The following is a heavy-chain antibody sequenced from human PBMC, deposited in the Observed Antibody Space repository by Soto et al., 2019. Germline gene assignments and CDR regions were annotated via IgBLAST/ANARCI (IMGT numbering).Heavy chain of an antibody. CDR1: GFTFSSYS. J-gene: IGHJ4*02. D-gene: IGHD1-7*01. V-gene: IGHV3-21*01. CDR2: ISSSSSYI. CDR3: ARGDWNYLHYY. Sequence: GGSLRLSCAASGFTFSSYSMNWVRQAPGKGLEWVSSISSSSSYIYYADSVKGRFTISRDNAKNSMYLQMNSLRAEDTAVYYCARGDWNYLHYYWGQGTLVTVSS.